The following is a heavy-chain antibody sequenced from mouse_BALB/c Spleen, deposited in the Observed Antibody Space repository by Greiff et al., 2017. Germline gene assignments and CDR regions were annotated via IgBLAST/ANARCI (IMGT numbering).Heavy chain of an antibody. CDR2: IYPGGGYT. CDR1: GYTFTNYW. CDR3: ARSDGYYVGAMDY. J-gene: IGHJ4*01. D-gene: IGHD2-3*01. Sequence: QVQLKQSGAELVRPGTSVKISCKASGYTFTNYWLGWVKQRPGHGLEWIGDIYPGGGYTNYNEKFKGKATLTADTSSSTAYMQLSSLTSEDSAVYFCARSDGYYVGAMDYWGQGTSVTVSS. V-gene: IGHV1-63*02.